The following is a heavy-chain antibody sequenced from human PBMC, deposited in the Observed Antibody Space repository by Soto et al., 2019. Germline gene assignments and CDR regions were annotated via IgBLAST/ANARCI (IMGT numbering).Heavy chain of an antibody. V-gene: IGHV3-66*01. D-gene: IGHD2-8*01. CDR1: GFTVSSNY. Sequence: GGSLRLSCAASGFTVSSNYMSWVRQAPGKGLEWVSVIYSGGSTYYADSVKGRFTISRDNSKNTLYLQMNSLRAEDTAVYYCASGASSYCTNGVCYSNNGEPYYYGMDVWGQGTTVTVSS. CDR3: ASGASSYCTNGVCYSNNGEPYYYGMDV. J-gene: IGHJ6*02. CDR2: IYSGGST.